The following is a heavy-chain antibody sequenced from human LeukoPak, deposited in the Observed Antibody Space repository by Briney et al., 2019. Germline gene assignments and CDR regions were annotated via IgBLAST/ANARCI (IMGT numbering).Heavy chain of an antibody. J-gene: IGHJ4*02. Sequence: GESLRISCKGSGYSFTTYWISWVRQMPGKGLEWMGRIDPSDSYTNYSPSFEGHVTISADRSTNTAYPQWSSLKASDTAMYYCARQGGATPGYWGQGTLVTVSS. CDR2: IDPSDSYT. CDR1: GYSFTTYW. D-gene: IGHD1-26*01. CDR3: ARQGGATPGY. V-gene: IGHV5-10-1*01.